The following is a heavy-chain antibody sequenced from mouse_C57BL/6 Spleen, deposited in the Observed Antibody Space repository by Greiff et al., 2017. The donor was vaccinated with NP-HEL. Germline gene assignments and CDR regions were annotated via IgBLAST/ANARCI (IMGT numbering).Heavy chain of an antibody. D-gene: IGHD1-1*01. Sequence: VQLQQSGAELVKPGASVKLSCKASGYTFTSYWMHWVKQRPGRGLEWIGRIDPNSGGTKYNEKFKSKATLTVDKPSSTAYMQLSSLTSEDSAVYYCAGYGSLPYYYAMDYWGQGTSVTVSS. CDR2: IDPNSGGT. J-gene: IGHJ4*01. CDR3: AGYGSLPYYYAMDY. CDR1: GYTFTSYW. V-gene: IGHV1-72*01.